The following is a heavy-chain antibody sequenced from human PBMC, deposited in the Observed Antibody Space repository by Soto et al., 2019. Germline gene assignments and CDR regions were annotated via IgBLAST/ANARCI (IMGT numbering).Heavy chain of an antibody. CDR2: ISGYNGDT. CDR3: ARAPQTVAGGGIWY. J-gene: IGHJ4*02. Sequence: QVQLVQSGAEVKKPGASVKVSCKASGYTFTSYGISWVRQAPGQGLEWMGWISGYNGDTNYAQKLRGRASMTTDTSTSTAYMELRNRRFDDTAVYYCARAPQTVAGGGIWYWGQGTLVTVSS. CDR1: GYTFTSYG. D-gene: IGHD6-13*01. V-gene: IGHV1-18*04.